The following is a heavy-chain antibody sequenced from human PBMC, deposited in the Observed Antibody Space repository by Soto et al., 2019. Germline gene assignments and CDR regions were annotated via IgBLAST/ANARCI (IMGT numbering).Heavy chain of an antibody. CDR3: ARDRFAGIWGDAFDI. V-gene: IGHV1-18*04. CDR2: INPYNANV. D-gene: IGHD3-16*01. Sequence: QVQLVQSGAEVKKPGASVKVSCKTSGYTFTNHGINWVRQAPGQGLEWMGWINPYNANVNYAQKLQGRVTMTTDTSTSTAYMDLRSLTSDDTAVDYCARDRFAGIWGDAFDIWGQGTMVTVSS. CDR1: GYTFTNHG. J-gene: IGHJ3*02.